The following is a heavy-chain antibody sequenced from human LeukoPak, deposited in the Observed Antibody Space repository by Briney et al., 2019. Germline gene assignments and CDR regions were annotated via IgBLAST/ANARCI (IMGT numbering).Heavy chain of an antibody. CDR2: IIPIFGTA. V-gene: IGHV1-69*13. CDR1: GGTFSSYA. D-gene: IGHD6-19*01. CDR3: ARPKAVAGKLRFDY. J-gene: IGHJ4*02. Sequence: GASVKVSCKASGGTFSSYAISWVRQAPGQGLEWMGGIIPIFGTANYAQKFQGRVTITADESTSTAYMELSSLRSEDTAVYYCARPKAVAGKLRFDYWGQGTLVTVSS.